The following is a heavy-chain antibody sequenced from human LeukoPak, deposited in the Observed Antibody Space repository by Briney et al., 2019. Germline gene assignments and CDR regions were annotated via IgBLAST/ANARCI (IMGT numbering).Heavy chain of an antibody. J-gene: IGHJ3*02. D-gene: IGHD1-1*01. CDR1: GGSFSGYY. V-gene: IGHV4-34*01. CDR2: INHSGST. CDR3: ARGDNYDAFDI. Sequence: KPSETLSLTCAVYGGSFSGYYWSWIRQPPGKGLEWIGEINHSGSTNYNPSLKSRVTISVDTSKNQFSLKLSSVTAADTAVYYCARGDNYDAFDIWGQGTMVTVSS.